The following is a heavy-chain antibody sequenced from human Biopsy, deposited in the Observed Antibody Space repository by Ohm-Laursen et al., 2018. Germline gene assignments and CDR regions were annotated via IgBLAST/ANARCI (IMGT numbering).Heavy chain of an antibody. CDR1: AHSFSDHR. J-gene: IGHJ5*01. CDR3: ARELGDFWGGRQFDF. D-gene: IGHD3-3*01. Sequence: SSVKVSCKASAHSFSDHRIHWVRQAPGQGLEWMGWIDPKSGGTNYAQKFQGRVTMTRDTPISTTYMELRRLTSDDTAVFYCARELGDFWGGRQFDFWGQGTLVTVSS. CDR2: IDPKSGGT. V-gene: IGHV1-2*02.